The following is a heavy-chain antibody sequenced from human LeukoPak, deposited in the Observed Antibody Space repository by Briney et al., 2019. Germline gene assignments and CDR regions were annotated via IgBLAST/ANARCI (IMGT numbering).Heavy chain of an antibody. CDR1: GFTFSSYS. V-gene: IGHV3-21*01. CDR3: AKDGKMGQWLASYVDY. D-gene: IGHD6-19*01. J-gene: IGHJ4*02. Sequence: PGGSLRLSCAASGFTFSSYSMSWVRQAPGKGLEWVSSISSSGSNIYYADSVKGRFTISRDNSKNTLYLQMNSPRAEDTAVYYCAKDGKMGQWLASYVDYWGQGTLVTVSS. CDR2: ISSSGSNI.